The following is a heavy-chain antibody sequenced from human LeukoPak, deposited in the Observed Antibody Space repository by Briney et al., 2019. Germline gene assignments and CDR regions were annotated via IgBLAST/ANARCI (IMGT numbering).Heavy chain of an antibody. CDR3: SRITIFGVVIY. J-gene: IGHJ4*02. CDR1: GGSISSSSYY. D-gene: IGHD3-3*01. CDR2: IYYSGST. V-gene: IGHV4-39*07. Sequence: PSETLSLTCTVSGGSISSSSYYWGWIRQPRGKGLEWIGSIYYSGSTYYNPSLKSRVTISVDTSKNQFSLKLSSVTAADTAVYYCSRITIFGVVIYWGQGTLVTVSS.